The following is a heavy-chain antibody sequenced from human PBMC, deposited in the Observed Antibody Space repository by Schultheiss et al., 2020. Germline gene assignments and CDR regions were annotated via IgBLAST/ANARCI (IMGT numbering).Heavy chain of an antibody. V-gene: IGHV3-9*01. J-gene: IGHJ6*02. CDR1: GFTFDDYA. Sequence: SLKISCAASGFTFDDYAMHWVRQAPGKGLEWVSGISWNSGSIGYADSVKGRFTISRDNAKNSLYLQMNSLRAEDTALYYCAKDITSCIAAAGCYYYGMDVWGQGTTVT. CDR2: ISWNSGSI. CDR3: AKDITSCIAAAGCYYYGMDV. D-gene: IGHD6-13*01.